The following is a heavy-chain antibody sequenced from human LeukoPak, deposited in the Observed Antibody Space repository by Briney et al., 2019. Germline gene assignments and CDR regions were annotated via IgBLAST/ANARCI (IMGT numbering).Heavy chain of an antibody. CDR2: IYYSGST. CDR1: GGSISSSSYY. J-gene: IGHJ4*02. CDR3: ARSPLGAAAGYFDY. V-gene: IGHV4-39*07. Sequence: SETLSLTCTVSGGSISSSSYYWGWIRQPPGKGLEWIGSIYYSGSTYHNPSLKSRVTISVDTSKNQFSLKLSSVTAADTAVYYCARSPLGAAAGYFDYWGQGTLVTVSS. D-gene: IGHD6-13*01.